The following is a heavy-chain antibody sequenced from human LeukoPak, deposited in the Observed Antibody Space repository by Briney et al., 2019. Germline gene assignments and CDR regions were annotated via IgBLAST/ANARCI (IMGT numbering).Heavy chain of an antibody. D-gene: IGHD5-12*01. CDR1: GYIFTGYY. CDR3: ARDLSWLLDY. Sequence: ASVEVSCKASGYIFTGYYMHWVRQAPGQGLEWMGWINPNSGGTNYAQNFQGRVTMTSDTSISTAYMELSRLRSDDTAVYYCARDLSWLLDYWGQGTLVTVSS. CDR2: INPNSGGT. J-gene: IGHJ4*02. V-gene: IGHV1-2*02.